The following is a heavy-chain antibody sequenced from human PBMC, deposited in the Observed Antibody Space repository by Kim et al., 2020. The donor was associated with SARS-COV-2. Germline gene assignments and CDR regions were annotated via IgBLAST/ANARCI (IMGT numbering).Heavy chain of an antibody. CDR2: ISSSSTI. D-gene: IGHD3-22*01. Sequence: GGSLRLSCAASGFTFSSYSMNWVRQAPGKGLEWVSYISSSSTIYYSDSVKGRLTISRENGKNSLYLQLNSMRGEDKAVDYCSGTTEYYDNSDYYGAFDI. CDR3: SGTTEYYDNSDYYGAFDI. V-gene: IGHV3-48*01. CDR1: GFTFSSYS. J-gene: IGHJ3*02.